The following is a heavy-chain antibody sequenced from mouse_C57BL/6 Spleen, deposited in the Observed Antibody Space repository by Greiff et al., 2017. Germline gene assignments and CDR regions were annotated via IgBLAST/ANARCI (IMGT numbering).Heavy chain of an antibody. CDR3: ARQDYDGAWFAY. CDR1: GFTFSSYG. CDR2: ISSGGSYT. V-gene: IGHV5-6*01. Sequence: EVQLQQSGGDLVKPGGSLKLSCAASGFTFSSYGMSWVRQTPDKRLEWVATISSGGSYTYYPDSVKGRFTISRDNAKNTLYLQMSSLKSEDTAMYYCARQDYDGAWFAYWGQGTLVTVSA. D-gene: IGHD2-4*01. J-gene: IGHJ3*01.